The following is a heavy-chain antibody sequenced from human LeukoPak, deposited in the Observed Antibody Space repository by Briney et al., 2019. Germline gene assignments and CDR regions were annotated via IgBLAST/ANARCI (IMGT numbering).Heavy chain of an antibody. CDR2: INPNSGGT. CDR1: GYTFTDYY. V-gene: IGHV1-2*02. D-gene: IGHD3-22*01. Sequence: GASVKVSCNASGYTFTDYYMHCVGQAPGQGLEWMGWINPNSGGTNYAQKFQGRVTMTRDTSISTAYMELSRLRSDDTAVYYCARESYYYESSGYHGFYFDYWGQGTLVTVSS. CDR3: ARESYYYESSGYHGFYFDY. J-gene: IGHJ4*02.